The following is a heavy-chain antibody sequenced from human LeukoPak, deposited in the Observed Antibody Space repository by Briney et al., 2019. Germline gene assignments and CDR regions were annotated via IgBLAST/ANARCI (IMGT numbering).Heavy chain of an antibody. CDR1: GYTFTSYY. J-gene: IGHJ3*02. Sequence: ASVKVSCKASGYTFTSYYMHWVRQAPGQGLEWMGIINPSGGSTSYAQKFQGRVTMTRDTSTSTVYMELSSLRSEDTAVYYCASDLDVVGLLGIMAYDAFDIWGQGTMVTVSS. CDR2: INPSGGST. V-gene: IGHV1-46*01. CDR3: ASDLDVVGLLGIMAYDAFDI. D-gene: IGHD3-16*01.